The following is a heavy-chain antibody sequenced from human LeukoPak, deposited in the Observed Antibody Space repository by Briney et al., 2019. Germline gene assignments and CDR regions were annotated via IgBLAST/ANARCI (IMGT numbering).Heavy chain of an antibody. D-gene: IGHD5-18*01. CDR3: VRVKIQLWSPEGYLGY. V-gene: IGHV4-59*01. CDR2: IYYSGST. Sequence: SETVSLTCTVSSGSISSYYWSWIRQPPGKGLEWIGYIYYSGSTNYNPSLKSRVTISVDTSKNQFSLKLSSVTSMTTAVYYGVRVKIQLWSPEGYLGYCGQGTLVTVSS. CDR1: SGSISSYY. J-gene: IGHJ4*02.